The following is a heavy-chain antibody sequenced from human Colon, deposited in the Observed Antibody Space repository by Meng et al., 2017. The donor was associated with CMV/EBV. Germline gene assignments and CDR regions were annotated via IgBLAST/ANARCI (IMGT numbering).Heavy chain of an antibody. J-gene: IGHJ5*02. V-gene: IGHV3-7*01. D-gene: IGHD3-10*01. CDR2: IKKDGSER. Sequence: GGSLRLSCTASGFDFNNHWMNWVRQVPGKGLEWLANIKKDGSERNYVDSVKGRFTISRDNTQNSLYLQMSSLRVEDTAVYYCARDRANIAGSEGWFDPWGQGTLVTVSS. CDR1: GFDFNNHW. CDR3: ARDRANIAGSEGWFDP.